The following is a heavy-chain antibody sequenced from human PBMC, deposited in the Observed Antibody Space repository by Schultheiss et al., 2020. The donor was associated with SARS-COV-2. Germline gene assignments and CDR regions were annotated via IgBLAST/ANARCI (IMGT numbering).Heavy chain of an antibody. CDR1: GGSISSGGYY. Sequence: SETLSLTCTVSGGSISSGGYYWSWIRQHPGKGLEWIGYIYYSGSTYYDPSLKSRVTISVDTSKNQFSLKLSSVTAADTAVYYCARDLRYCSSTSCYHGAFDYWGQGTLVTVSS. CDR2: IYYSGST. V-gene: IGHV4-31*03. D-gene: IGHD2-2*01. J-gene: IGHJ4*02. CDR3: ARDLRYCSSTSCYHGAFDY.